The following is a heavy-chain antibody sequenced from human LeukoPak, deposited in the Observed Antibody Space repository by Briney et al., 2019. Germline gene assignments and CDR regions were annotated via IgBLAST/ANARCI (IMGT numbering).Heavy chain of an antibody. CDR1: GYTFTSYG. CDR2: ISAYNGNT. D-gene: IGHD6-13*01. CDR3: ARSIAAAGTWWFDP. Sequence: ASVKVSCKASGYTFTSYGISWVRQAPGQGLEWMGWISAYNGNTNYAQKLQGRVTMTTDTSTSTAYMELSSLRSDDTAVYYCARSIAAAGTWWFDPWGQGTLVTVSS. J-gene: IGHJ5*02. V-gene: IGHV1-18*04.